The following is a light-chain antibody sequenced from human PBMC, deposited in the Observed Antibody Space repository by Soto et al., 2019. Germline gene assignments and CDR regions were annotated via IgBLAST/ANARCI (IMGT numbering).Light chain of an antibody. V-gene: IGKV3-15*01. CDR1: RIININ. Sequence: DIIMTQSPATQSASPGERVTLSCRASRIININLAWYQQKPGQAPRLLIYGASTRAAGIPARFSGRGAGTEFTLIISSLQSEDSGVYYCQQYDNWPPYTFGQGTKVDIK. J-gene: IGKJ2*01. CDR2: GAS. CDR3: QQYDNWPPYT.